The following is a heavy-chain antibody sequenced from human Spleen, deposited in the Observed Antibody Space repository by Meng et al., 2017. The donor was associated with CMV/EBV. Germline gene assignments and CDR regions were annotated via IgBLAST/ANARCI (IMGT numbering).Heavy chain of an antibody. J-gene: IGHJ4*02. CDR1: GGSISGYY. CDR2: IYYTGST. D-gene: IGHD2-2*01. Sequence: GSLRLSCTVSGGSISGYYWTWVRQPPGKGLEWIGYIYYTGSTKYNPSLKSRVVMSVDTSNIQFSLKLNSVTAADTAVYYCARVSGYCSSASCSNYFDFWGQGTLVTVSS. CDR3: ARVSGYCSSASCSNYFDF. V-gene: IGHV4-59*01.